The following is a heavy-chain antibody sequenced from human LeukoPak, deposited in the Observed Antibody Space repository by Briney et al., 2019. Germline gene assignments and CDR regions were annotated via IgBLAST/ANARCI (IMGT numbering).Heavy chain of an antibody. D-gene: IGHD3-3*01. J-gene: IGHJ4*02. V-gene: IGHV4-31*03. CDR2: IYYNRST. CDR3: AREGGFFRPLDY. CDR1: GSSISSGEYY. Sequence: SQTLSLTCTVSGSSISSGEYYWSWIRQHPGKGLEWIGYIYYNRSTYYNPSPKSRVSISVDTSKNPFSLRLTSVTAADTAVYYCAREGGFFRPLDYSGQGTLVTVSS.